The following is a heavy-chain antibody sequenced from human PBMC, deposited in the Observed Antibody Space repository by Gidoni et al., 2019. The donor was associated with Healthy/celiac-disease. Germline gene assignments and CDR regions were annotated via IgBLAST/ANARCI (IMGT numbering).Heavy chain of an antibody. V-gene: IGHV3-30*04. CDR1: GCTFSSHA. CDR2: ISYDGSNK. CDR3: AIDLGTMVRGVHFGMDV. D-gene: IGHD3-10*01. Sequence: QVQLVETGGGVVQPGRALRLSWAASGCTFSSHAMHWVRQAPGKGLEGVAVISYDGSNKYYADSVKGRFTISRDNSKNTLYLQMNSLRAEDTAVYYCAIDLGTMVRGVHFGMDVWGQGTTVTVSS. J-gene: IGHJ6*02.